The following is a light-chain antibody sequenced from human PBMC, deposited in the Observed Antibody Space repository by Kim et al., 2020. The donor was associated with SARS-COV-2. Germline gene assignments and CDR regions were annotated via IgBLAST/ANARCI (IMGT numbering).Light chain of an antibody. Sequence: QRVTLQCAGSSSNIGSNTVTWSQQLPGTAPKLLIFSNNQRPSGVPGRFSGSTSGTSASLAISGLQSEDEADYYCAACDDSLNGRWVFGGGTQLTVL. CDR1: SSNIGSNT. CDR3: AACDDSLNGRWV. V-gene: IGLV1-44*01. CDR2: SNN. J-gene: IGLJ3*02.